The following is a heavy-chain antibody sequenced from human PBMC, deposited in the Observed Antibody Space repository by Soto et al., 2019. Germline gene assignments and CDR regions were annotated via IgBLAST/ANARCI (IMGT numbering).Heavy chain of an antibody. CDR2: TYQSGST. CDR3: ARDVAVRGAMGWFDP. CDR1: GGSIRSGTYT. V-gene: IGHV4-30-2*01. D-gene: IGHD3-10*01. J-gene: IGHJ5*02. Sequence: QLQLQESGSGLVKPSQTLSLTCAVSGGSIRSGTYTWNWIRQPPGKGLAWIGYTYQSGSTFYSASLKGRVTITVDRSKNQFSLKLSSVTAADTAVYYCARDVAVRGAMGWFDPWGQGTLVTVSS.